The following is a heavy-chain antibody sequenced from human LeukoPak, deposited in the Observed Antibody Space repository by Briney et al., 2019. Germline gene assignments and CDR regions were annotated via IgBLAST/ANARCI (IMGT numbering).Heavy chain of an antibody. Sequence: GGSLRLSCAASGFTFSSYSMNWVRQAPGKGLEWVSSISSSSSYIYYADSVKGRFTISRDNAKNSLYLQMNSLRAEDTAVYYCARDLGGESGGWYIDYWGQGTLVTVSS. CDR3: ARDLGGESGGWYIDY. CDR1: GFTFSSYS. CDR2: ISSSSSYI. V-gene: IGHV3-21*01. D-gene: IGHD6-19*01. J-gene: IGHJ4*02.